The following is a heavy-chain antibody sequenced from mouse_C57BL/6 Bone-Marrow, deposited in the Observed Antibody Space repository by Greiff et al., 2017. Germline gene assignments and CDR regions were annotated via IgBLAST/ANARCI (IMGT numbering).Heavy chain of an antibody. J-gene: IGHJ1*03. Sequence: VQLQQSGPELVKPGASVKISCKASGYAFSSSWMNWVKQRPGKGLEWIGRIYPGDGDTTYNGKFKGKATLTADKSSSTAYMQLSSLTSEDSAVYFCARRGLRRNWYFDVWGTGTTVTVSS. CDR1: GYAFSSSW. D-gene: IGHD2-4*01. CDR2: IYPGDGDT. V-gene: IGHV1-82*01. CDR3: ARRGLRRNWYFDV.